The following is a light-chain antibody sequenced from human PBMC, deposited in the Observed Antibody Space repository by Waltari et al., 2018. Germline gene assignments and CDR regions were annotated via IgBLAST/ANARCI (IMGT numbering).Light chain of an antibody. CDR2: GAS. Sequence: EIEMTQSPATLSVSPGERATLSCRASQSVSSNLAWYQQKPGQAPRLLIYGASSRATGIPARVSGSGSGTEFTLTISSLQSEDFAVYYCQQYNNWPLTFGGGTKVEIK. CDR3: QQYNNWPLT. V-gene: IGKV3-15*01. CDR1: QSVSSN. J-gene: IGKJ4*01.